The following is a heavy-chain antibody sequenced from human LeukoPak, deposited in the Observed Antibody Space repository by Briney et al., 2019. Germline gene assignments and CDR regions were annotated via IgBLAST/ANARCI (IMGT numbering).Heavy chain of an antibody. CDR2: TNHSGST. V-gene: IGHV4-34*01. J-gene: IGHJ4*02. D-gene: IGHD6-19*01. CDR3: ARDLAVAGTNYFDF. Sequence: SETLSLTCAVYGGSFSGYYWSWIRQPPGKGLEWIGETNHSGSTNYNPSLKSRVTISIDKSKNQFSLEVTSVTAADTAIYYCARDLAVAGTNYFDFWGQGVLVTVSS. CDR1: GGSFSGYY.